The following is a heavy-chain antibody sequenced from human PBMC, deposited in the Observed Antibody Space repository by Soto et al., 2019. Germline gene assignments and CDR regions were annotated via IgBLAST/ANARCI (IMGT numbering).Heavy chain of an antibody. CDR1: GGPINSPDYY. J-gene: IGHJ5*01. CDR2: LYFNGGT. CDR3: ARGISRFCFGYEPTTEFYT. D-gene: IGHD3-10*01. Sequence: PSETLSLTCNVSGGPINSPDYYWTWIRQSPGKGLEWIGYLYFNGGTQYNPSLRTPISMSLDTSKKHFSLKMRSVTGADTAVYYCARGISRFCFGYEPTTEFYTWGQGDLVTISS. V-gene: IGHV4-30-4*01.